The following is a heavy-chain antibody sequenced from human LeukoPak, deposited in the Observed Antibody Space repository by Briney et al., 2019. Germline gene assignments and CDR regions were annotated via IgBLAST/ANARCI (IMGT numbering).Heavy chain of an antibody. Sequence: SETPSLTCTVSGGSISSGGYYWSWIRQHPGKGLEWIGYIYYSGSTYYNPSLKSRVTISVDTSKNQFSLKLSSVTAADTAVYYCARDKRVWLLTGGRYYYYGMDVWGQGTTVTVSS. J-gene: IGHJ6*02. V-gene: IGHV4-31*03. CDR1: GGSISSGGYY. CDR2: IYYSGST. D-gene: IGHD3-16*01. CDR3: ARDKRVWLLTGGRYYYYGMDV.